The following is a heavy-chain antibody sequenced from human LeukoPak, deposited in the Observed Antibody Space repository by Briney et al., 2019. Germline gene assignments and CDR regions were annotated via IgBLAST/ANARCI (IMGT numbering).Heavy chain of an antibody. CDR2: IRYSGST. J-gene: IGHJ4*02. Sequence: SSETLSLTCTVSGDSISSDYWSWLRQPPGKGLEWIAYIRYSGSTNYNPSLKSRVTISVDTSKNQFSLKLTSVTAADTAVYYCAKDRSDSSGWYYFDYWGQGTLVTVSS. D-gene: IGHD6-19*01. CDR1: GDSISSDY. CDR3: AKDRSDSSGWYYFDY. V-gene: IGHV4-59*01.